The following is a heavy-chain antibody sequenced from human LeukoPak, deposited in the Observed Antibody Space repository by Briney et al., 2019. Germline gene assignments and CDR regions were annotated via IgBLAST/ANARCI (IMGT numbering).Heavy chain of an antibody. D-gene: IGHD4-17*01. J-gene: IGHJ4*02. CDR2: INHSGST. Sequence: PSETLSLTCAVYGGSFSGYYWSWIRQPPGKGLEWIGEINHSGSTNYNPSLKSRVTISVDTSKNQFSLKLSSVTAADTAVYYCARWDGDYPTPDDYWGQGTLVTVSS. CDR1: GGSFSGYY. V-gene: IGHV4-34*01. CDR3: ARWDGDYPTPDDY.